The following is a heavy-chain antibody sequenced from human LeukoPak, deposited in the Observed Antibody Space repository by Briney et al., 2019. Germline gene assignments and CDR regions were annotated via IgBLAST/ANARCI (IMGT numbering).Heavy chain of an antibody. Sequence: GASVKVSCKASGYTFTSYYMHWVRQAPGQGLEWMGIINPSGGSTSYAQKFQGRVTMTMDTSTSTVYMELSSLRSDDTAVYYCARDQGGSYYGPSTYFDYWGQGTLVTVSS. D-gene: IGHD1-26*01. CDR2: INPSGGST. CDR1: GYTFTSYY. CDR3: ARDQGGSYYGPSTYFDY. J-gene: IGHJ4*02. V-gene: IGHV1-46*01.